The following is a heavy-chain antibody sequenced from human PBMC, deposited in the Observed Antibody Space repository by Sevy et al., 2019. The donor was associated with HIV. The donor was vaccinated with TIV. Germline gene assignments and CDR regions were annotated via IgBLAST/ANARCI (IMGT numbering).Heavy chain of an antibody. CDR1: GYTFTSYG. Sequence: GSVKVSCKASGYTFTSYGISWVRQAPGQGLEWMGWISAYNGNTNYAQKLQGRVTMTTDTSTSTAYMELRSLRSDDTAVYYCARVPSGWYPPHGDYWGQGTLVTVSS. D-gene: IGHD6-19*01. CDR2: ISAYNGNT. CDR3: ARVPSGWYPPHGDY. V-gene: IGHV1-18*01. J-gene: IGHJ4*02.